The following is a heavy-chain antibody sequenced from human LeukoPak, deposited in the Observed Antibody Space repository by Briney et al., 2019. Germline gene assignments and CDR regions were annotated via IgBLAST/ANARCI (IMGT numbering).Heavy chain of an antibody. J-gene: IGHJ6*02. Sequence: KPGGSLRLSCAASGFTFSNAWMSWVRQAPGKGLEWVGRIKSKSDGGTTDSTAPVKGRFTISRDDSKNTLYLQMNSLKTEDTAVYYCTATDIVVYKGSYYGMDVWGQGTTVTVSS. CDR3: TATDIVVYKGSYYGMDV. V-gene: IGHV3-15*01. CDR2: IKSKSDGGTT. CDR1: GFTFSNAW. D-gene: IGHD2-2*01.